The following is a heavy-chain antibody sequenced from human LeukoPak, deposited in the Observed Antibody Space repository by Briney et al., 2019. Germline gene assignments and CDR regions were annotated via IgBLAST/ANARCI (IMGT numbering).Heavy chain of an antibody. CDR3: AREASKAARSPNWFDP. CDR1: GGSISSYY. CDR2: IYTSGST. V-gene: IGHV4-4*07. Sequence: SETLSLTCTVSGGSISSYYWSWTRQPAGKGLEWIGRIYTSGSTNYNPSLKSRVTMSVDTSKNQFSLKLSSVTAADTAVYYCAREASKAARSPNWFDPWGQGTLVTVSS. D-gene: IGHD6-6*01. J-gene: IGHJ5*02.